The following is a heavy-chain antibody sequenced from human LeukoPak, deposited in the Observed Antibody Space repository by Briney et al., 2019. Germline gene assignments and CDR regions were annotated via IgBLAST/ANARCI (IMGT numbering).Heavy chain of an antibody. D-gene: IGHD3-10*01. CDR3: ARGAYYYGSGSYSNWFDP. CDR1: GFTVSSNY. J-gene: IGHJ5*02. CDR2: IYSGGST. V-gene: IGHV3-53*01. Sequence: GGSLRLSCAASGFTVSSNYMSWVRQAPGKGLEWVSVIYSGGSTYYADSVKGRFTISRDNSKNTLYLQMNSLRAGDTAVYYCARGAYYYGSGSYSNWFDPWGQGTLVTVSS.